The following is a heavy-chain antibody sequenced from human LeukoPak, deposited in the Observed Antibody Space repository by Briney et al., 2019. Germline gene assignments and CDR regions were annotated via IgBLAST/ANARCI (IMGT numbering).Heavy chain of an antibody. CDR2: IKQDGSKL. D-gene: IGHD1-26*01. CDR1: GFTVSSNY. Sequence: SGGSLRLSCAASGFTVSSNYMNWVRQAPGKGLEWVANIKQDGSKLSYVDSVKGRFTVSRDNAKNSLYLQMNSLRAEDTAVYYCARWEARDTWVYDYWGQGTLVTVSS. J-gene: IGHJ4*02. CDR3: ARWEARDTWVYDY. V-gene: IGHV3-7*01.